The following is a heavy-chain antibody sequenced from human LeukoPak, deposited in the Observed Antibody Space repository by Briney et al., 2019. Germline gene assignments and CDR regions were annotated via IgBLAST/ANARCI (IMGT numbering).Heavy chain of an antibody. CDR3: ARESYCSGGSCYSGRAFDV. CDR2: IKTDGSNT. D-gene: IGHD2-15*01. CDR1: GFTLSNYW. Sequence: PGGSLRLSCAASGFTLSNYWMHWVRQAPGKGLVWVSRIKTDGSNTYYADSVKGRFTISRDNAKNTLSLQMNSLRVEDTAVYYCARESYCSGGSCYSGRAFDVWGQGTMVTVSS. J-gene: IGHJ3*01. V-gene: IGHV3-74*01.